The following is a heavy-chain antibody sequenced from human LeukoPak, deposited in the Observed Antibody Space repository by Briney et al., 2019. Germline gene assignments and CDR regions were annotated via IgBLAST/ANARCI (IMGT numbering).Heavy chain of an antibody. CDR1: GFTFSSYT. J-gene: IGHJ4*02. D-gene: IGHD3-22*01. CDR3: VRDNYYDSSGWPEFFGY. V-gene: IGHV3-21*01. CDR2: ISSRSSYI. Sequence: GGSLRLSCEASGFTFSSYTMSWVRQAPGKGLEWVSSISSRSSYIYYADSVKGRFTISRDNAKNSLYLQMNSLRAEDTAVYYCVRDNYYDSSGWPEFFGYWGQGTLVTVSS.